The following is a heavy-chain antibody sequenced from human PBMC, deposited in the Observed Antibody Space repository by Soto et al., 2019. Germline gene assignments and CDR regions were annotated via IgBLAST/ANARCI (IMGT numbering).Heavy chain of an antibody. J-gene: IGHJ4*02. D-gene: IGHD3-16*01. CDR2: INHSRST. CDR3: SRLFHLIAISPG. CDR1: GGSFSGYY. V-gene: IGHV4-34*01. Sequence: PSETLSLTCAVYGGSFSGYYWSWIRQPPGKGLEWIGEINHSRSTNYNPSLKSRVTITVDTSKNQFSLKLSSVTAADSRLYYRSRLFHLIAISPGWGKGSLVTSPS.